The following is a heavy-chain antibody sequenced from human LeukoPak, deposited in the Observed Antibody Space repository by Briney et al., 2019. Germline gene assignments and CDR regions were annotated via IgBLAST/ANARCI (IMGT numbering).Heavy chain of an antibody. D-gene: IGHD2-2*01. Sequence: GGSLRLSCAASGFNFGEFWMAWVRQTPGKGLEWVAFVRYDGSKKYYADSVKGRFTISRDNSKNTLYLQMNSLRAEDTAVYYCAREDGYCSSTSCDLVDYWGQGTLVTVSS. CDR3: AREDGYCSSTSCDLVDY. J-gene: IGHJ4*02. CDR1: GFNFGEFW. V-gene: IGHV3-30*02. CDR2: VRYDGSKK.